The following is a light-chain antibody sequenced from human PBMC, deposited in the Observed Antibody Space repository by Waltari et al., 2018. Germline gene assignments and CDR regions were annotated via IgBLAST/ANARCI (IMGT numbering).Light chain of an antibody. CDR1: TSNIGTNY. J-gene: IGLJ3*02. V-gene: IGLV1-47*01. Sequence: QSVLTQPPSASGTPGQRVTISCSGSTSNIGTNYVSWYQQFPGTAPKLLIYRNDQRPSGVPDRFSGSKSGTSASLAISGLRSEDEADYYCAAWDDSLSGRVFGGGTKLTVV. CDR3: AAWDDSLSGRV. CDR2: RND.